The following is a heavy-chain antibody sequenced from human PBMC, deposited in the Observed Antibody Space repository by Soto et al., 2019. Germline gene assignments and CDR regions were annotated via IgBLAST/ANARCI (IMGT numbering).Heavy chain of an antibody. CDR3: AHSLLLFTTSSSTGFDP. CDR2: VYWDDDK. CDR1: GFSLSTSGVG. D-gene: IGHD3-10*01. V-gene: IGHV2-5*02. Sequence: QITLTESGPTLVKPTQTLTLTCTFSGFSLSTSGVGVAWIRQPPGKALEWLGIVYWDDDKWYSPSLKTRVTITKDTSKTQVVLTMTDMAPVDTATYYCAHSLLLFTTSSSTGFDPWGPGTLFTVSS. J-gene: IGHJ5*02.